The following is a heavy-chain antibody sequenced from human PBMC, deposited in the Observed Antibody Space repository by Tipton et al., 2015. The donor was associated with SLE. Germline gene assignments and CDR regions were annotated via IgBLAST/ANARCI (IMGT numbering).Heavy chain of an antibody. V-gene: IGHV3-9*01. D-gene: IGHD6-13*01. J-gene: IGHJ4*02. CDR3: AKDMRSSSVATPSYFDY. CDR2: LSWDSGSV. Sequence: SLRLSCAASGFTFDDYAMHWVRQVPGKGLEWPSGLSWDSGSVGYADSVKGRFTISRDNAKNSLYLQMNSLRAEDTALYYCAKDMRSSSVATPSYFDYWGQGTLVTVSS. CDR1: GFTFDDYA.